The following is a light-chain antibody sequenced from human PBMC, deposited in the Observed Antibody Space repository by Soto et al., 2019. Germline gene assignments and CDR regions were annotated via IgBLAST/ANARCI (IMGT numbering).Light chain of an antibody. Sequence: EIVLTQSPATLSLSPGERAALSCRASQSVDSDLAWYQQKPGQAPRLLIYDASNRATGIPARFIGSGSGTDFTLTVSSLEPEDFAVYYCQQRSDWPLTLGGGTKVDIK. CDR3: QQRSDWPLT. CDR1: QSVDSD. V-gene: IGKV3-11*01. J-gene: IGKJ4*01. CDR2: DAS.